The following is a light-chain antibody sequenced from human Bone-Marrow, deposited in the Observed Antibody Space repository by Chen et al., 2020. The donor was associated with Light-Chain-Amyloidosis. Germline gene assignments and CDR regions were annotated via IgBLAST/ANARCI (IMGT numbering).Light chain of an antibody. CDR3: QQRSNWPPWT. V-gene: IGKV3-11*01. CDR2: DAS. Sequence: EIVLTQSPATLSLSPGERATLSCRASQSVSSYLAWYQQKPGKAPRFLIYDASNRATGIPARFSGSGSGTDFTLTISSLEPEEFAVYYCQQRSNWPPWTFGQGIKVEVK. J-gene: IGKJ1*01. CDR1: QSVSSY.